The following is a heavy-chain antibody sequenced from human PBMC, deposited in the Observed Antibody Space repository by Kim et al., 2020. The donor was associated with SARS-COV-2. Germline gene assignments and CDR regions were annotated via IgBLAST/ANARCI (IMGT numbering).Heavy chain of an antibody. Sequence: KGRFTIARDNSKNTVYLQMNSLRAEDTAVYYCAKGQNYYGSGSYYNVPDYWGQGTLVTVSS. V-gene: IGHV3-30*02. CDR3: AKGQNYYGSGSYYNVPDY. J-gene: IGHJ4*02. D-gene: IGHD3-10*01.